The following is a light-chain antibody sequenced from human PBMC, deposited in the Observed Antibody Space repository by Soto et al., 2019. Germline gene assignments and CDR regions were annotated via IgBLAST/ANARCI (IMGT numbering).Light chain of an antibody. Sequence: DIQMTQSPSSVSASVGDRVTITCRASQGISTWLAWYQQKPGKVPKLLIYAASSLQSGVPSRFSGSGSGTDFTLSIIGLQPEDVATYYCQQVQSFPITFGQGTRLEIK. V-gene: IGKV1-12*01. CDR1: QGISTW. J-gene: IGKJ5*01. CDR3: QQVQSFPIT. CDR2: AAS.